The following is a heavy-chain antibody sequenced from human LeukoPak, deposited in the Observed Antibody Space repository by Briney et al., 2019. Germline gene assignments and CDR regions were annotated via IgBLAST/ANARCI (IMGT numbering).Heavy chain of an antibody. Sequence: LTGGSLRLSCAASGFSFSSNNMNWVRQAPGKGLEWVANIKQDGSEKYYVDSVKGRFTISRDNAKNSLYLQMNSLRAEDTAVYYCARDRLSRIAARRYYYYYMDVWGKGTTVTVSS. J-gene: IGHJ6*03. CDR2: IKQDGSEK. CDR3: ARDRLSRIAARRYYYYYMDV. V-gene: IGHV3-7*01. CDR1: GFSFSSNN. D-gene: IGHD6-6*01.